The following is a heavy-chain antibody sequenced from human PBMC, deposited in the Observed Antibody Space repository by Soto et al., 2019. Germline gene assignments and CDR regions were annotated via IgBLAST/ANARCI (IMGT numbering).Heavy chain of an antibody. J-gene: IGHJ4*02. V-gene: IGHV4-59*08. Sequence: PSETLSLTCTVSGGSISSYYWSWIRQPPGKGLEWIAYTYYSGSTNYNPSLKSRVTISVDTSKNQFSLKLNFVTAADTAAYYCARLRFGYSYNHYWGRGTLVSVSS. D-gene: IGHD5-18*01. CDR2: TYYSGST. CDR1: GGSISSYY. CDR3: ARLRFGYSYNHY.